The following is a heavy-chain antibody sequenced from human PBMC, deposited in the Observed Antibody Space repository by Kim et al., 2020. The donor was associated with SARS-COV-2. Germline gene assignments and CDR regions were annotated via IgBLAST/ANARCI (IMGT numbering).Heavy chain of an antibody. J-gene: IGHJ4*02. D-gene: IGHD3-10*01. Sequence: YDNPSLKSRVTISVDTSKNQFSLKLSSVTAADTAVYYCARRGVILRTFDYWGQGTLVTVSS. CDR3: ARRGVILRTFDY. V-gene: IGHV4-39*01.